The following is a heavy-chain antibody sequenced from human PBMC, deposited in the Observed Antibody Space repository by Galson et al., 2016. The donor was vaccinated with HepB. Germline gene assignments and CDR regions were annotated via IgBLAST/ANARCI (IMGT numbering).Heavy chain of an antibody. D-gene: IGHD2-21*01. J-gene: IGHJ4*02. Sequence: SLRLSCAASGFTFSFYGMHWVRQAPGKGLEWVALISFDGSNKYYADSVKGRFTVSRDNSRNTLYLQMNSLRVEDTALYYCAKELWVFRHRGVGYLDSWGQGTLVTVSS. CDR3: AKELWVFRHRGVGYLDS. V-gene: IGHV3-30*18. CDR2: ISFDGSNK. CDR1: GFTFSFYG.